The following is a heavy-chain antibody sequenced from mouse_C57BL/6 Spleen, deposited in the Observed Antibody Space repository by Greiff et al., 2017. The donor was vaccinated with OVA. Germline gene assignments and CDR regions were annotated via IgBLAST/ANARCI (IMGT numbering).Heavy chain of an antibody. Sequence: EVQRVESGPGLVKPSQSLSLTCSVTGYSITSGYYWNWIRQFPGNKLEWMGYISYDGSNNYNPSLKNRISITRDTSKNQFFLKLNSVTTEDTATYYCARDSEYFDVWGTGTTVTVSS. CDR3: ARDSEYFDV. V-gene: IGHV3-6*01. CDR2: ISYDGSN. J-gene: IGHJ1*03. CDR1: GYSITSGYY.